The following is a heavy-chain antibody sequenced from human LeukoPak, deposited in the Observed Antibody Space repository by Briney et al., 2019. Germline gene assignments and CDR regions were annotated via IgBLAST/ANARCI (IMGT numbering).Heavy chain of an antibody. J-gene: IGHJ4*02. CDR2: ISSSSSYI. Sequence: PGGSLRLSCAASGFTFSSYSMNWVRQAPRKGLEWVSSISSSSSYIYYADSVKGRFTISRDNAKNSLYLQMNSLRAEDTAVYYCARVARRYCSGGSCYSDYWGQGTLVTVSS. D-gene: IGHD2-15*01. CDR1: GFTFSSYS. CDR3: ARVARRYCSGGSCYSDY. V-gene: IGHV3-21*01.